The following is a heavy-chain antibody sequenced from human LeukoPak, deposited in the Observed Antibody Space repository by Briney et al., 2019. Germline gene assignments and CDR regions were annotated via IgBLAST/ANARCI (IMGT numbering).Heavy chain of an antibody. J-gene: IGHJ6*03. CDR1: GGSISSGGYY. V-gene: IGHV4-31*03. CDR2: IYYSGST. Sequence: SETLSLTCTVSGGSISSGGYYWSWIRQHPGKGLEWIGYIYYSGSTYYHPSLKSRVTISVDTSKNQFSLKLSSVTAADTAVYYCARGRMTTVTLYYYYYYYMDVWGKGTTVTVSS. CDR3: ARGRMTTVTLYYYYYYYMDV. D-gene: IGHD4-11*01.